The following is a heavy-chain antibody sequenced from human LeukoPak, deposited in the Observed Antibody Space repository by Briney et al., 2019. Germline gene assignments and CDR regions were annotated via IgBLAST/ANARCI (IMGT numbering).Heavy chain of an antibody. CDR2: FYSSGNT. V-gene: IGHV3-53*01. CDR1: GFIASNNY. Sequence: GGPLKLSCAASGFIASNNYMHWVRQSPGKGLEWVSIFYSSGNTYYADSVKGRFTISRDNSNTAVYLQMNSLRAEDTGVYYCARTLAGTGNYFDYWGRGTLVTVSS. D-gene: IGHD6-19*01. CDR3: ARTLAGTGNYFDY. J-gene: IGHJ4*02.